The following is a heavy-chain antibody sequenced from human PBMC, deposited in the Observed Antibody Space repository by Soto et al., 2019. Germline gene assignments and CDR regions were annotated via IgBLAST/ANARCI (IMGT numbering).Heavy chain of an antibody. J-gene: IGHJ5*02. CDR3: ARGRGYCSGGSCNNWLDP. CDR2: INSDGSST. Sequence: GGFLRFSCAATGFTFSSYWMHWVRQAPGKGLVWVSRINSDGSSTSYADSVKGRFTISRDNAKNTLYLQMNSLRAEDTAVYYCARGRGYCSGGSCNNWLDPWGQGTLVTVSS. V-gene: IGHV3-74*01. CDR1: GFTFSSYW. D-gene: IGHD2-15*01.